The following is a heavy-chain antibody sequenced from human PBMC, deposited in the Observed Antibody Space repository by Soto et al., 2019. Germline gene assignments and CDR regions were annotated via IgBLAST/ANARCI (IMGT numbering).Heavy chain of an antibody. CDR2: IYYGGST. D-gene: IGHD6-19*01. J-gene: IGHJ4*02. Sequence: QVQLQESGPGLVKPSETLSLTCTVSGDSISTYYWTWIRQSPGKGLEWIAFIYYGGSTNYNPSLKSRVTLSVDTSKKQFSLKLNSVTAADTAVYYCARPGRGWGSLDYWGQGTLVTVSS. CDR3: ARPGRGWGSLDY. CDR1: GDSISTYY. V-gene: IGHV4-59*08.